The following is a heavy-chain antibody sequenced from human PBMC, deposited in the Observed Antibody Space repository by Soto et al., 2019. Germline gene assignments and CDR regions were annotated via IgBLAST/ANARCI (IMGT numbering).Heavy chain of an antibody. CDR2: IYYSGST. CDR3: ARGGYSGDYYFDY. V-gene: IGHV4-59*01. J-gene: IGHJ4*02. D-gene: IGHD4-4*01. Sequence: SETLSLTCTVSGGSISSYYWSWLRQPPGKGLEWIGYIYYSGSTNYNPSLKSRVTISVDTSKNQFSLKLSSVTAADTAMYYCARGGYSGDYYFDYWGQGTLVTVS. CDR1: GGSISSYY.